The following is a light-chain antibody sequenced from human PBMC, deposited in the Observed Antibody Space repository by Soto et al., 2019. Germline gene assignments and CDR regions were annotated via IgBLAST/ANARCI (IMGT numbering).Light chain of an antibody. CDR1: QNILSW. J-gene: IGKJ2*01. Sequence: DIQMTQSPSTLSASVGDRVTITCRASQNILSWLAWYRQKPGKAPNLLIYKASSLHSGVPSRFSGSGSETDFTLTISDLQPDDFATYYCHQYNTYPYTVGQGTKLEIK. CDR3: HQYNTYPYT. V-gene: IGKV1-5*03. CDR2: KAS.